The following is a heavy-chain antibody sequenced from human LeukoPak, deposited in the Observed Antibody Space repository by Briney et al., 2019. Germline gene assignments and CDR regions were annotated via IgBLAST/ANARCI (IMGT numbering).Heavy chain of an antibody. J-gene: IGHJ3*02. Sequence: GGSLRLSCAASEFIFSSHSMNWVRQAPGKGLEWVSNINSSGDYTCYADSVKGRFTISRDNAKNSLYLQMNSLRAEDTAVYYCARDGMITAYAFDIWGQGTMVTVSS. CDR3: ARDGMITAYAFDI. V-gene: IGHV3-21*01. D-gene: IGHD3-16*01. CDR1: EFIFSSHS. CDR2: INSSGDYT.